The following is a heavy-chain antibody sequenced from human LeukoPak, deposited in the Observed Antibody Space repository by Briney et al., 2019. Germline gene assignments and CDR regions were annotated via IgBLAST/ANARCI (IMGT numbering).Heavy chain of an antibody. CDR2: INWNGGST. J-gene: IGHJ4*02. CDR3: AREDTYYDILTGYPSGVGFDY. Sequence: GGSLRLSCAASGFTFDDYGMSWVRQAPGKGLEWVSGINWNGGSTGYADSVKGRFTISRDNAKNSLYLQMNSLRAEDTAVYYCAREDTYYDILTGYPSGVGFDYWGQGTLITVSS. CDR1: GFTFDDYG. V-gene: IGHV3-20*04. D-gene: IGHD3-9*01.